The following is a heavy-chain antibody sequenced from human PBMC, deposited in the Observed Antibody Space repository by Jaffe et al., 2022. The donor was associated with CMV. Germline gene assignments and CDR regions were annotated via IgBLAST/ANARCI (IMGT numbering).Heavy chain of an antibody. J-gene: IGHJ3*02. D-gene: IGHD2-21*02. V-gene: IGHV3-21*01. CDR3: ARDIVVTDTSYDAFDI. Sequence: EVQLVESGGGLVKPGGSLRLSCAASGFTFSTYTMNWVRQAPGKGLEWVSSISSSSSYIYYADSVKGRFTISRDNAKNSLYLQMNSLRAEDTALYYCARDIVVTDTSYDAFDIWGQGTMVTVSS. CDR1: GFTFSTYT. CDR2: ISSSSSYI.